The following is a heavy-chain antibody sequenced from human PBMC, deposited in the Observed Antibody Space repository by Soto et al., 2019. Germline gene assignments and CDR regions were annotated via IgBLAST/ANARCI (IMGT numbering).Heavy chain of an antibody. CDR2: IDSGSST. CDR3: ARGRDSRSIFDY. D-gene: IGHD3-22*01. J-gene: IGHJ4*02. CDR1: GFTVSSNY. V-gene: IGHV3-53*01. Sequence: LXLACAASGFTVSSNYMSWVRQAPGKGLEWVSVIDSGSSTYYAGSVKGRFTISRDDSRNTLNLQMDSLRVEDTAVYYCARGRDSRSIFDYWGQGTLVTGSS.